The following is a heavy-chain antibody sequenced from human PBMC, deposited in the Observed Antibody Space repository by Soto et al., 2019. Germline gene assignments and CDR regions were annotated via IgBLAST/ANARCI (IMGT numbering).Heavy chain of an antibody. CDR3: ARGEGSTHFYYYYMDV. V-gene: IGHV1-8*01. CDR1: GYTFTSYD. CDR2: MNPNSGNT. J-gene: IGHJ6*03. Sequence: GASVKVSCKASGYTFTSYDINWVRQATGQGLEWMGWMNPNSGNTGYAQKFQGRVTMTRNTSISTAYMELSSLRSEDTALFYCARGEGSTHFYYYYMDVWGKGTTVTVSS.